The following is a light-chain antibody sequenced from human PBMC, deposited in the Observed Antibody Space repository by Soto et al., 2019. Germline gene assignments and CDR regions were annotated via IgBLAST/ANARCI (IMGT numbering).Light chain of an antibody. CDR3: LQHNSYPRT. CDR2: SAS. Sequence: AIRMTQSPSSFSASTGDRVSITCRASQSLNSWLAWYQQKPGKAPKRLIYSASTLQIGVPSRFSGSGSGTEFTLTISSLQPEDFATYYCLQHNSYPRTFGQGTKVDIK. J-gene: IGKJ1*01. V-gene: IGKV1-8*01. CDR1: QSLNSW.